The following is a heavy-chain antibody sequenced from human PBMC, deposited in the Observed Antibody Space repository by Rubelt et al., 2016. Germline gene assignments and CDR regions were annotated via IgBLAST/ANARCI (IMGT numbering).Heavy chain of an antibody. CDR3: ARDPLPVRGVIMTPTH. V-gene: IGHV1-18*01. J-gene: IGHJ4*02. CDR1: GYTFTSYG. Sequence: QVQLVQSGAEVKKPGASVKVSCKASGYTFTSYGISWVRQAPGQGLEWMGWISAYNGNTNYAQKLQGRVTMTTEPSTSTAYMELRSLRSDDTAVYYCARDPLPVRGVIMTPTHWGQGTLVTVSS. CDR2: ISAYNGNT. D-gene: IGHD3-10*01.